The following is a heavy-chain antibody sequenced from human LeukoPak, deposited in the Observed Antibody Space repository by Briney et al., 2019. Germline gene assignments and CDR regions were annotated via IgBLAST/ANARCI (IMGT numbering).Heavy chain of an antibody. V-gene: IGHV3-30*02. CDR3: ARGAAGEPYYFDY. CDR2: IRYDGSNE. J-gene: IGHJ4*02. CDR1: GFTFSTYN. D-gene: IGHD3-16*01. Sequence: GGSLRLSCAASGFTFSTYNMNWVRQAPGKGLEWVAFIRYDGSNEYYADSVKGRFTISRDSSKNTLYLQMNSLRADDTAIYYCARGAAGEPYYFDYWGQGPLVTVSS.